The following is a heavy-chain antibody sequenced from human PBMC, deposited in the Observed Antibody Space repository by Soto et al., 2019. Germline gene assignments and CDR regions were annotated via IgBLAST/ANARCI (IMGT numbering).Heavy chain of an antibody. CDR2: IYHSGST. V-gene: IGHV4-4*02. Sequence: TSETLSLTCAVSGGSISSSNWWSWVRQPPGKGLEWIGEIYHSGSTNYNPSLKSRVTISVDTSKNQFSLKLSSVTAADTAVYYCARHQQLWSPSEPYYFDYWGQGTLVTVSS. CDR3: ARHQQLWSPSEPYYFDY. CDR1: GGSISSSNW. J-gene: IGHJ4*02. D-gene: IGHD5-18*01.